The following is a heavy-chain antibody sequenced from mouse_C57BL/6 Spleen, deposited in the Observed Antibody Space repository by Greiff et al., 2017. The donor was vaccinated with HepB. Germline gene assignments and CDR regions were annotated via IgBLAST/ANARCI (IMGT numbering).Heavy chain of an antibody. D-gene: IGHD2-10*02. CDR2: ISSGGSYT. CDR1: GFTFSSYG. V-gene: IGHV5-6*01. Sequence: EVQGVESGGDLVKPGGSLKLSCAASGFTFSSYGMSWVRQTPDKRLEWVATISSGGSYTYYPDSVKGRFTISRDNAKNTLYLQMSSLKSEDTAMYYCARQRVWGDAMDYWGQGTSVTVSS. J-gene: IGHJ4*01. CDR3: ARQRVWGDAMDY.